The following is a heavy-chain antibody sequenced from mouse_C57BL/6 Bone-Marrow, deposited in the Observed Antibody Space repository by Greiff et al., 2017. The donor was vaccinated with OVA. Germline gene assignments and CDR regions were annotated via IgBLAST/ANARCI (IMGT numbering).Heavy chain of an antibody. V-gene: IGHV5-17*01. CDR2: ISSGSSTI. Sequence: EVLRVESGGGLVKPGGSLKLSCAASGFTFSDYGMHWVRQAPEKGLEWVAYISSGSSTIYYADTVKGRFTISRDNAKNNLFLQMHSQRSEDTARYYCARDRSRIYYDAIDYWGQGTTLTVSS. D-gene: IGHD2-4*01. J-gene: IGHJ2*01. CDR3: ARDRSRIYYDAIDY. CDR1: GFTFSDYG.